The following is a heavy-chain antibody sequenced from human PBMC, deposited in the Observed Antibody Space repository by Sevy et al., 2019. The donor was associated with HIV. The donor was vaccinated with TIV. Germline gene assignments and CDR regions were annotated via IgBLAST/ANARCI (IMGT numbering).Heavy chain of an antibody. J-gene: IGHJ4*02. D-gene: IGHD6-13*01. CDR2: ISGSSNTK. Sequence: GGSLRLSCAASGFTFSSYSMNWVRQAPGKGLEWVSYISGSSNTKYYADSVKGRFTISRANAKNSLYLQMNSLRAEDTAVYYCARDPEQLVGNYFDYWGQGTPVTVSS. CDR3: ARDPEQLVGNYFDY. CDR1: GFTFSSYS. V-gene: IGHV3-48*01.